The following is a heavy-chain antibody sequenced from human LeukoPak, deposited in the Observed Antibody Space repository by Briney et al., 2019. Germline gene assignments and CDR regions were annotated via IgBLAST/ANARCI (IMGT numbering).Heavy chain of an antibody. CDR3: ARGQILEWSHDY. D-gene: IGHD3-3*01. CDR2: IYYSGST. J-gene: IGHJ4*02. Sequence: SETLSLTCTVSDGSISSSGYYWSWIRQHPGKGLEWIGYIYYSGSTYYNPSLKSRVTVSVDTSKNQFSLKLNSVTAADTAVYYCARGQILEWSHDYWGQGTLVTVSS. CDR1: DGSISSSGYY. V-gene: IGHV4-31*03.